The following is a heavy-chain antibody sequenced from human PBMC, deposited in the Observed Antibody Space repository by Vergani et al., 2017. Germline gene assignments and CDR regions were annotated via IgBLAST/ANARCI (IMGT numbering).Heavy chain of an antibody. CDR2: IYYSGST. Sequence: QVQLQESGPGLVKPSETLSLTCTVSGGSISNYYWSWIRQPPGKGLEWIGYIYYSGSTNYNPSLKSRVTISVDTSKNQFSLKLSSVXAADTAVYYCARGSGDNYWGQGTLVTVSS. CDR3: ARGSGDNY. D-gene: IGHD7-27*01. CDR1: GGSISNYY. J-gene: IGHJ4*02. V-gene: IGHV4-59*01.